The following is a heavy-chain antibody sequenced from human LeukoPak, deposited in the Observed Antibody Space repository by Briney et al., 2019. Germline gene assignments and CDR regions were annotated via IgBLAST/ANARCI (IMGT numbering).Heavy chain of an antibody. J-gene: IGHJ6*02. CDR3: ARDYMVRRVIITYYYGMDV. CDR1: GFTFSSYE. V-gene: IGHV3-48*03. D-gene: IGHD3-10*01. Sequence: PGGSLRLSCAASGFTFSSYEMNWVRQAPGKGLEWVSYISSSGSTIYYADPVKGRFTISRDNAKNSLYLQMNSLRAEDTAVYYCARDYMVRRVIITYYYGMDVWGQGTTVTVSS. CDR2: ISSSGSTI.